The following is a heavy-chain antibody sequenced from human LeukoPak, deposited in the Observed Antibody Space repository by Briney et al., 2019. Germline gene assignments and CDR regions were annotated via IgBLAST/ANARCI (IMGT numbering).Heavy chain of an antibody. J-gene: IGHJ5*02. CDR1: GGSFSGYY. D-gene: IGHD3-9*01. V-gene: IGHV4-34*01. CDR2: INHSGST. Sequence: PSETLSLTCAVYGGSFSGYYWSWIRQPPGKGLEWIGEINHSGSTNYNPSLKSRVTISVDTSKNQFSLKLSSVTAADTAVYYCARDQSDYDILTGYSTRWFDPWGQGTLVTVSS. CDR3: ARDQSDYDILTGYSTRWFDP.